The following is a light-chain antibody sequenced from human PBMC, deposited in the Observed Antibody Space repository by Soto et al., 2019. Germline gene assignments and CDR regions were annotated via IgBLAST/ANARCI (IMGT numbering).Light chain of an antibody. J-gene: IGKJ1*01. CDR3: QQYYSTPT. Sequence: ENGLRQSSDALDGSVGGRGVDNCERRKSDLYSSNNKNYLAWYQQKPGQPPKLLIYWASTRESGVPDRFSGSGSGTDFTLTIRRLQAEDVAVYDCQQYYSTPTFGQGTKVDI. CDR2: WAS. V-gene: IGKV4-1*01. CDR1: KSDLYSSNNKNY.